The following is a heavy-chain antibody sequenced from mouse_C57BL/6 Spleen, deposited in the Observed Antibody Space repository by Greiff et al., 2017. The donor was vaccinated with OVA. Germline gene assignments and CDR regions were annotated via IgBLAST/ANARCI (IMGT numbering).Heavy chain of an antibody. Sequence: QVQLQQPGAELVMPGASVKLSCKASGYTFTSYWMHWVKQRPGQGLEWIGEIDPSDSYTNYNQKFKGKSTLTVDKSSSTAYMQLSSLTSEDSAVYDCARLVVTDWYFDVWGTGTTVTVSS. J-gene: IGHJ1*03. CDR3: ARLVVTDWYFDV. CDR1: GYTFTSYW. V-gene: IGHV1-69*01. CDR2: IDPSDSYT. D-gene: IGHD2-2*01.